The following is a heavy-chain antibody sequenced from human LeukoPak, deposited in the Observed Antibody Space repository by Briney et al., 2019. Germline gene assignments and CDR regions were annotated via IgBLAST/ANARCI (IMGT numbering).Heavy chain of an antibody. CDR2: IYSGGST. V-gene: IGHV3-66*01. Sequence: PGGSLRLSCAASGFTVSSNYMSWVRQAPGKGLEWVSVIYSGGSTYYADSVKGRFTISRDNSKNTLYLQMNSLRAEDTAVYYCARVQDDDYGDYYYYGMDVWGQGTTVTVSS. CDR1: GFTVSSNY. J-gene: IGHJ6*02. D-gene: IGHD4-17*01. CDR3: ARVQDDDYGDYYYYGMDV.